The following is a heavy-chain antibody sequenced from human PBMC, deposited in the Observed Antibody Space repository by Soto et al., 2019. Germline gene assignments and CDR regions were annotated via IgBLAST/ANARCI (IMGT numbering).Heavy chain of an antibody. J-gene: IGHJ4*02. D-gene: IGHD6-25*01. CDR1: GGSISSSSYY. V-gene: IGHV4-39*01. Sequence: QLQLQESGPGLVKPSETLSLTCTVSGGSISSSSYYWGWIRQPPGKGLEWIGSIYYSGSTYYNPSLKSRVTISVDPSKHQFSLKLSSVTAAYTAVYYCASESSALPGSVAYWGQGTLVTVSS. CDR2: IYYSGST. CDR3: ASESSALPGSVAY.